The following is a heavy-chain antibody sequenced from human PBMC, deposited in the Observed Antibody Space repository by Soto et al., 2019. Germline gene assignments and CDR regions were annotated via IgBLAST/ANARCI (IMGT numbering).Heavy chain of an antibody. CDR3: AGSGELLRKSWIDY. V-gene: IGHV1-46*01. D-gene: IGHD1-26*01. CDR1: GYTFTSYY. CDR2: INPSGGST. Sequence: QVQLVQSGAEVKKPGASVKVSCKASGYTFTSYYMHWVRQAPGQGLEWMGIINPSGGSTSYAQKFQGRVTMTRDTSTSTVYMELSSLKSEDTAVYFCAGSGELLRKSWIDYWGQGTLVTVSS. J-gene: IGHJ4*02.